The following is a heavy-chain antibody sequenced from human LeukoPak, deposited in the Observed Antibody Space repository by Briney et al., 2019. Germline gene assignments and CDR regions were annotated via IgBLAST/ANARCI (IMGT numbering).Heavy chain of an antibody. CDR3: ACSGSGIWAWFDS. V-gene: IGHV3-30*02. CDR1: AFTFRSYG. J-gene: IGHJ5*01. D-gene: IGHD3-10*01. Sequence: GGSLRLSCAASAFTFRSYGMHWVRQAPGKGLEWVAFIRYHGSDKYYADSVKDRFTISRDNSKNTLYLQMNSLRPEDTAVYYCACSGSGIWAWFDSWGQGTLVTVSS. CDR2: IRYHGSDK.